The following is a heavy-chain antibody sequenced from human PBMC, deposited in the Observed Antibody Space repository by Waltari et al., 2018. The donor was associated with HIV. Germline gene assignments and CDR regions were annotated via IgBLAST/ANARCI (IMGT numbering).Heavy chain of an antibody. V-gene: IGHV3-48*03. CDR3: ARDSYYFDY. D-gene: IGHD2-15*01. CDR2: ISSSGSTI. Sequence: EVQLVESGGGLVQPGGSLGLSCADSGFTFRSYEMNWVRQAPGKGLELVSYISSSGSTIYYADSVKGRFTISRDNAKNSLYLQMNSLRAEDTAVYYCARDSYYFDYWGQGTLVTVSS. CDR1: GFTFRSYE. J-gene: IGHJ4*02.